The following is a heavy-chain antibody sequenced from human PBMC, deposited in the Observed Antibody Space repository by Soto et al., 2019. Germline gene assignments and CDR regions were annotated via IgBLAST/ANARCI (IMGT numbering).Heavy chain of an antibody. CDR1: GFTFSSYS. CDR2: ISSSSSTI. Sequence: GGSLRLSCAASGFTFSSYSMNWVRQAPGKGLEWVSYISSSSSTIYYADSVKGRFTISRDNAKNSLYLQMNSLRAEDTAVYYCARDWRDIVVVPAEYYYYMDVWGKGTTVTVSS. D-gene: IGHD2-2*01. CDR3: ARDWRDIVVVPAEYYYYMDV. J-gene: IGHJ6*03. V-gene: IGHV3-48*01.